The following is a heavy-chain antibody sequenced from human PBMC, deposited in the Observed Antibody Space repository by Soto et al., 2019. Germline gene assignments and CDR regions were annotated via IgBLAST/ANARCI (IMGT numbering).Heavy chain of an antibody. CDR1: GYTFTSYA. CDR3: AGDDFWSGYRGFYYYYYMDV. V-gene: IGHV1-3*01. J-gene: IGHJ6*03. CDR2: INAGNGNT. Sequence: WASVKVSCKASGYTFTSYAMHWVRQAPGQRLEWMGWINAGNGNTKYSQKFQGRVTTTRDTSASTAYMELSSLRSEDTAVYYCAGDDFWSGYRGFYYYYYMDVWGKGATVPVSS. D-gene: IGHD3-3*01.